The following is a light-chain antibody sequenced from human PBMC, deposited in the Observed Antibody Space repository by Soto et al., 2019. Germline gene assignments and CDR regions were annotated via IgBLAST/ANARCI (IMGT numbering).Light chain of an antibody. Sequence: EIRVTQSPSTLPASVGHRVTLXCGASQSISSWLALYQQKPGKAPKLLIYDASSLQGGVPSSFSGSGSGTEFTLTISSLQPEDVATYYCQKYNSAPRAFGQGGKVDI. CDR1: QSISSW. CDR3: QKYNSAPRA. J-gene: IGKJ1*01. CDR2: DAS. V-gene: IGKV1-5*01.